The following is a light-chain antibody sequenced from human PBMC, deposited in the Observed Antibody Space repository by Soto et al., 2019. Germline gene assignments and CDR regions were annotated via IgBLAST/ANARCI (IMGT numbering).Light chain of an antibody. J-gene: IGKJ4*01. CDR2: DAS. Sequence: EIVLTQSPATLSLSPGDRATLSCWASQSVSSYLAWYQQKPGQAPRLLIYDASNRATDVPPRFRGSGSGTDFILTISSLEPEDFAVYYCQQRSSWPLTVGGGTKVEI. V-gene: IGKV3-11*01. CDR3: QQRSSWPLT. CDR1: QSVSSY.